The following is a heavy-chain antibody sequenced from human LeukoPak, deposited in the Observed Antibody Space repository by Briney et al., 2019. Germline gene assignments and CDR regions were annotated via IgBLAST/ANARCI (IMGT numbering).Heavy chain of an antibody. D-gene: IGHD2-2*03. J-gene: IGHJ3*02. CDR1: GFTVSSKY. V-gene: IGHV3-66*01. CDR3: ATLDIVVVPAARPDAFDI. CDR2: IYSGGST. Sequence: GGSLRLSCAASGFTVSSKYMSWVRQAPGKGLEWVSVIYSGGSTYYADSVKGRFTISRDNSKNTLYLQMNSLRAEDTAVYYCATLDIVVVPAARPDAFDIWGQGTMVTVSS.